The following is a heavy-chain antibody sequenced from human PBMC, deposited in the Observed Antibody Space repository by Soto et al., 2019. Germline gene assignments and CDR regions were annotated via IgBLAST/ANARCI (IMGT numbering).Heavy chain of an antibody. CDR2: IYNDGTYA. CDR3: TRGPRATSAGTSAH. Sequence: GGSLRLSCSGSGFTFNMYCMHLVLQVPGKGPVWVARIYNDGTYADYADSVKGRFTISRDNAKDTLYLQMNDLRAEDSALYHCTRGPRATSAGTSAHWGQGTLVTVSS. D-gene: IGHD6-13*01. CDR1: GFTFNMYC. J-gene: IGHJ4*02. V-gene: IGHV3-74*01.